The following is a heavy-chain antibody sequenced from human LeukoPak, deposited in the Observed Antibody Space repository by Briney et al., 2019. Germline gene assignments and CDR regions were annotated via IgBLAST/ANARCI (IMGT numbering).Heavy chain of an antibody. Sequence: PSETLSLTCTVSGGSINNYYWSWMRQPPGKGLEWIGYIYYSGSTNYNPSLKSRVTISVDTSKSQFSLKLSSVTAADTAIYYCARVTYSSGWSDYWGQGTLGTVSS. J-gene: IGHJ4*02. CDR2: IYYSGST. V-gene: IGHV4-59*01. CDR3: ARVTYSSGWSDY. CDR1: GGSINNYY. D-gene: IGHD6-19*01.